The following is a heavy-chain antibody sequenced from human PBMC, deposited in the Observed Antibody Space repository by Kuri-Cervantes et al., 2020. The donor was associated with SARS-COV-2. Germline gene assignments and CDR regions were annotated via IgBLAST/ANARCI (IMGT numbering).Heavy chain of an antibody. V-gene: IGHV3-7*01. CDR3: ATDTAMVDY. D-gene: IGHD5-18*01. J-gene: IGHJ4*02. Sequence: GESLKISCAASGFAFRYYWMSWVRQAPGRGLEWLANIKQDGSETYYVDSVKGRFTISRDNAGNSLSLQMNSLRAEDTAMYYCATDTAMVDYWGQGTLVTVSS. CDR2: IKQDGSET. CDR1: GFAFRYYW.